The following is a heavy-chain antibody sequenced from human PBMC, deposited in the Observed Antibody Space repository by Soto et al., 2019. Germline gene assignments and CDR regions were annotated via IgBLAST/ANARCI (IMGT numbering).Heavy chain of an antibody. CDR3: ARGVKYGAYSRWFDP. CDR2: MSPNSGNT. CDR1: GYTFTSYD. Sequence: QVQLVQSGAEVRKPGASVKVSCKASGYTFTSYDINWVREATGQGVVNLGWMSPNSGNTVYVQKFQGRVTMTWDTSITTAYMELSSLRSEDTAVYFCARGVKYGAYSRWFDPWGQGTLVTVSS. V-gene: IGHV1-8*01. D-gene: IGHD4-17*01. J-gene: IGHJ5*02.